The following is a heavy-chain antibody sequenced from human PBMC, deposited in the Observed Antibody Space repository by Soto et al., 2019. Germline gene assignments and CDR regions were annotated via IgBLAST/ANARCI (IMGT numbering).Heavy chain of an antibody. D-gene: IGHD4-17*01. CDR2: ISYDGSIK. CDR1: GFTFSSHA. CDR3: ARDLRDYGDYVAGPAYGMDV. Sequence: QVQLVESGGGVVQPGRSLRLSCAASGFTFSSHAMHWVRQAPGKGPEWVAVISYDGSIKYYTDSVKGRFTVSRDNSKKTLFLQMNSLRGEDTAVYYCARDLRDYGDYVAGPAYGMDVWGQGSTVTVSS. V-gene: IGHV3-30-3*01. J-gene: IGHJ6*02.